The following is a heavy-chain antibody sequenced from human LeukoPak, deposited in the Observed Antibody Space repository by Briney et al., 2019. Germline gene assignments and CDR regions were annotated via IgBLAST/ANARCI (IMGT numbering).Heavy chain of an antibody. V-gene: IGHV4-61*01. D-gene: IGHD1-26*01. Sequence: SETLSLTCTVSGGFVSSGSYYWSWIRQPPGKGLEWVGYIYYSGTTNYNPSLKSRVTISVDTSKNQLSLNLSSVTAADTAVYFCARHMNSGTYPLDIWGQGTLVTVSS. CDR2: IYYSGTT. CDR3: ARHMNSGTYPLDI. CDR1: GGFVSSGSYY. J-gene: IGHJ4*02.